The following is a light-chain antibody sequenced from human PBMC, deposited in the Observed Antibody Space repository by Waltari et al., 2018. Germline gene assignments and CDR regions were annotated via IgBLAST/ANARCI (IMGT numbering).Light chain of an antibody. V-gene: IGLV2-14*03. CDR1: SRDVGDYNY. CDR3: SSYTSSSTLV. J-gene: IGLJ2*01. CDR2: EVS. Sequence: QSALTQPASVSGSPGQSTTISCTGTSRDVGDYNYVSWYQQHPVKAPKLLIYEVSNRPSGISNRFSGSKSGSTASLTISGLQAEDEADYYCSSYTSSSTLVFGGGTKLTVL.